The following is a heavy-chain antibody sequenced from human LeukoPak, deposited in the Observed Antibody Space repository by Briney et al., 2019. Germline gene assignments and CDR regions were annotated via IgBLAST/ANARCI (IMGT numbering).Heavy chain of an antibody. J-gene: IGHJ6*02. V-gene: IGHV3-30*02. Sequence: GGSLRLSCAASGFTFSSYGMHWVRQAPGKGLEWVAFIRYDGSNKYYADSVKGRFTISRDNSKNTLYLQMNSLRAEDTAVYYCARDPMTAAGSKDGMDVWGQGTTVTVSS. CDR2: IRYDGSNK. CDR1: GFTFSSYG. CDR3: ARDPMTAAGSKDGMDV. D-gene: IGHD6-13*01.